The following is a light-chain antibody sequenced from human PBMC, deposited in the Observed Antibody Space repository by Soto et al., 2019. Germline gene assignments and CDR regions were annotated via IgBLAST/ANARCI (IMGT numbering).Light chain of an antibody. V-gene: IGKV4-1*01. Sequence: DILMTQSPDGLALCLGGRSTINCKSSQNLLYSSNNKNYLAWYHQKPGQPPKLLIYWASTRESGVPDRFSGSGSGTDFTLTISGLQAEDVAVYYCQQYYSTSATFGQGTKVDNK. CDR3: QQYYSTSAT. J-gene: IGKJ1*01. CDR2: WAS. CDR1: QNLLYSSNNKNY.